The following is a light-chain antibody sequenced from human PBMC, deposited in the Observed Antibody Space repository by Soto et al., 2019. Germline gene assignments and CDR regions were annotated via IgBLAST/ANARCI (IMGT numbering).Light chain of an antibody. CDR3: QQRSNWPST. CDR2: DAF. J-gene: IGKJ4*01. Sequence: EIVLTHSPVTLSLSPGERATLSCRASQSVRSYLAWYQQKPGQAPRLLIYDAFKRATGIPARFSGSGSGTDFTLTISSLEPEDFAVYYCQQRSNWPSTFGGGTKVDIK. CDR1: QSVRSY. V-gene: IGKV3-11*01.